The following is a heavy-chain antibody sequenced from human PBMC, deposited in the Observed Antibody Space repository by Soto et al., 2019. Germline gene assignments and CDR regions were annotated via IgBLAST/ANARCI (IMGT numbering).Heavy chain of an antibody. Sequence: SETLSLTCAVYGGSFSGYYWSWIRQPPGKGLEWIGEINHSGSTNYNPSLKSRVTISVDTSKNQFSLKLSSVTAADTAVYYCARGRTTVPSRVAARKGYYFDYRGQRTLVTVSS. CDR3: ARGRTTVPSRVAARKGYYFDY. CDR2: INHSGST. CDR1: GGSFSGYY. J-gene: IGHJ4*02. V-gene: IGHV4-34*01. D-gene: IGHD4-17*01.